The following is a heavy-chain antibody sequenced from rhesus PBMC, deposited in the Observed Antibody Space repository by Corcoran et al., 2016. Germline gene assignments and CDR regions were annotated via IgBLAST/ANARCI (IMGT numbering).Heavy chain of an antibody. J-gene: IGHJ2*01. V-gene: IGHV4-80*01. CDR3: SGTYGI. CDR1: GASISSYW. D-gene: IGHD2-15*01. Sequence: QVQLQESGPGLVKPSETLSLTCAVSGASISSYWWNWIRQPPGKGLVWIGEINGHTCSNNYNPSLKSRVTISNTASKNQFSLKLSSVTAADTAVYYCSGTYGIWGPGTPITISS. CDR2: INGHTCSN.